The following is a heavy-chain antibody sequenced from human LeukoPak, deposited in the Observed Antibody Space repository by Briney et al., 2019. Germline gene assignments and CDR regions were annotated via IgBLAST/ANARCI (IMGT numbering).Heavy chain of an antibody. CDR3: ARSYYGSGSYESFDY. D-gene: IGHD3-10*01. CDR2: IYYSGST. J-gene: IGHJ4*02. V-gene: IGHV4-39*01. Sequence: SETLSLTCTVSGGSISSSSYYWGWIRQPPGKGLEWIGSIYYSGSTYYNPSLKSRVTISVDTSKNQFSLKLSSVTAADTAVYYCARSYYGSGSYESFDYWGQGTLVTVSS. CDR1: GGSISSSSYY.